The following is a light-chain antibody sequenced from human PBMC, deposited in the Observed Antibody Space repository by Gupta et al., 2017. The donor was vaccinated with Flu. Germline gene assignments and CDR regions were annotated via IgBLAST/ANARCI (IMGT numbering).Light chain of an antibody. Sequence: ISCTWGSASFGGGYCDALVLQPPETAPNLLIYDNNNRPSGAPDRFSGSNSGSSTALAITGLQAEEEAAYYCQTYDKRWSGGGVFGGGTKVTVL. V-gene: IGLV1-40*01. J-gene: IGLJ3*02. CDR3: QTYDKRWSGGGV. CDR1: SASFGGGYC. CDR2: DNN.